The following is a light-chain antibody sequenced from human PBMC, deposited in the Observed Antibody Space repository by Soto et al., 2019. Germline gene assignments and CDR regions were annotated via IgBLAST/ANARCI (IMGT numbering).Light chain of an antibody. J-gene: IGKJ1*01. CDR3: QQYGSSRT. CDR1: QSVSSSY. V-gene: IGKV3-20*01. Sequence: IVSTPSPGTLYLSPGERDTLSCRAIQSVSSSYLAWYQQKPGQAPRLLIYGASSRATGIPDRFSGSGSGTDFTLTISRLEPEDFAVYYCQQYGSSRTFGQGTKVEIK. CDR2: GAS.